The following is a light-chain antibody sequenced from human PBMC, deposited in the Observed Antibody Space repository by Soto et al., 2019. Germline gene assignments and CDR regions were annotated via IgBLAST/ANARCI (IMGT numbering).Light chain of an antibody. CDR1: QTVSSFY. CDR2: GAS. J-gene: IGKJ2*01. V-gene: IGKV3-20*01. Sequence: EIGLTQSPGTLSLSPGERATLSCRARQTVSSFYLAWYQQKPGQPPRLLIYGASRRATGISDRFSGKGSGTDFILTINRLEPEDFAVYYCQQYGSSPRTFGQGTKLEIK. CDR3: QQYGSSPRT.